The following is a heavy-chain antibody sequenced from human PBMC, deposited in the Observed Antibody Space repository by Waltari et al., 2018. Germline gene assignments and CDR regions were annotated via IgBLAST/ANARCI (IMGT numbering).Heavy chain of an antibody. Sequence: QVQLVESGGGVVQPGRSLRLSCAASGFSFSSYGMHWVRQAPGKGLGWVAVIWVDGSDKYYADAVKGRFTISGDNSKNTLYLQMNSLRAEDTAVYYCARKTSALYFDYWGQGALVTVSS. CDR1: GFSFSSYG. V-gene: IGHV3-33*08. CDR2: IWVDGSDK. J-gene: IGHJ4*02. CDR3: ARKTSALYFDY. D-gene: IGHD2-2*01.